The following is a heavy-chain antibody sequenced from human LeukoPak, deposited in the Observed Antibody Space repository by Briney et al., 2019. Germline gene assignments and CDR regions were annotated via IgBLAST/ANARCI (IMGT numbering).Heavy chain of an antibody. Sequence: PGRSLRLSCAASGFTFADYAMHWVRQVPGKGLEWVSGITWNSGSIGYADSVKGRFTISRDNSKNTLYLQMNSLRAEDTAVYYCASRATVTTDRFWFDPWGQGTLVTVSS. CDR1: GFTFADYA. CDR3: ASRATVTTDRFWFDP. J-gene: IGHJ5*02. V-gene: IGHV3-9*01. CDR2: ITWNSGSI. D-gene: IGHD4-11*01.